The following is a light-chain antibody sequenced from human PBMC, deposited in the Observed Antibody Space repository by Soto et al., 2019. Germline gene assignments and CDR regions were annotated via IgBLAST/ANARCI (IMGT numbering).Light chain of an antibody. CDR1: QSILYSPNNKNY. CDR3: QQYYSPPQT. Sequence: DIVMTQSPDSLAVSLGERATINCKSSQSILYSPNNKNYLAWYQQKPGQPPKLLIYWASTRESGVPDRFSGSGSGTHFTLTISSLQAEDVAFYYWQQYYSPPQTFGQGTKVEIK. V-gene: IGKV4-1*01. CDR2: WAS. J-gene: IGKJ1*01.